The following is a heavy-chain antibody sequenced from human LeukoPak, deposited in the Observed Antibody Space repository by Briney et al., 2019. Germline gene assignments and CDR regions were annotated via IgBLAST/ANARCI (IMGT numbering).Heavy chain of an antibody. D-gene: IGHD6-6*01. CDR2: IRYHESNK. Sequence: GGSLRLSCAASGFTFSSYGMHCVRQAPGKGLEWVAFIRYHESNKYYADCVKGRLTISRDNSKNTLYLQMTSLRGDDTAVYYCAKEKNSYSSSSGQGYWGQGTLVTVSS. V-gene: IGHV3-30*02. CDR3: AKEKNSYSSSSGQGY. CDR1: GFTFSSYG. J-gene: IGHJ4*02.